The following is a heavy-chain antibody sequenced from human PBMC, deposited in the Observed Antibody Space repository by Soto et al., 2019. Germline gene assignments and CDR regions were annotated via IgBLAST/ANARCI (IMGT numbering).Heavy chain of an antibody. CDR1: GFTFSSYW. D-gene: IGHD2-15*01. CDR2: IKQDGSEK. V-gene: IGHV3-7*05. J-gene: IGHJ6*02. CDR3: ARVGGYCSGGSCYYYYYGMDV. Sequence: GGSLRLSCAASGFTFSSYWMSWVRQAPGKGLEWVANIKQDGSEKYYVDSVKGRFTISRDNAKNSLYLQMNSLRAEDTAVYYCARVGGYCSGGSCYYYYYGMDVWGQGTTVTVSS.